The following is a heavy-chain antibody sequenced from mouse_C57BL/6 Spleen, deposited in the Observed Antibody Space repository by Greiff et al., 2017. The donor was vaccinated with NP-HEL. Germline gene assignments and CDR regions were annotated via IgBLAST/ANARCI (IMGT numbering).Heavy chain of an antibody. CDR2: IYPGDGDI. V-gene: IGHV1-80*01. J-gene: IGHJ4*01. D-gene: IGHD2-1*01. Sequence: QVQLQQSGAELVKPGASVKISCKASGYAFSSYWMNWVKQRPGKGLEWIGQIYPGDGDINYNGTFKGKVTLTADNSSSTAYMQLSSLTSEDSAVYICARTGYYYGNYGEIYYYAMDYWGQGTSVTVSS. CDR3: ARTGYYYGNYGEIYYYAMDY. CDR1: GYAFSSYW.